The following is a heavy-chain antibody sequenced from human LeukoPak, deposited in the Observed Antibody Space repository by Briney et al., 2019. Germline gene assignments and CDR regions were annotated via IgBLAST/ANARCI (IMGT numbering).Heavy chain of an antibody. J-gene: IGHJ4*02. D-gene: IGHD2-21*02. Sequence: GGSLRLSCEASGFRFSDYSMNWVRQAPGKGLEWLSYITSSSTSIYYAGSVKGRFTISRDNAKNSLYLQMNSLRAGDTAVFYCVRDRRYCSGGDCYSGSFDYWGLGTLVTVSS. CDR3: VRDRRYCSGGDCYSGSFDY. CDR1: GFRFSDYS. V-gene: IGHV3-48*04. CDR2: ITSSSTSI.